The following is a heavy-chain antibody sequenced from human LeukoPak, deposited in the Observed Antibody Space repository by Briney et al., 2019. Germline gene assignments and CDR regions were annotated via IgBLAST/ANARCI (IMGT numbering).Heavy chain of an antibody. CDR1: GFTFSSYS. J-gene: IGHJ4*02. V-gene: IGHV3-21*01. CDR3: ARDVDITGTDY. D-gene: IGHD1-20*01. CDR2: ISSSSSYI. Sequence: GGSLRLSCVASGFTFSSYSMNWVRQAPGKGLEWVSSISSSSSYIYYADSVKGRFTISRDNAKNSPYLQMNSLRAEDTAVYYCARDVDITGTDYWGQGTLVTVSS.